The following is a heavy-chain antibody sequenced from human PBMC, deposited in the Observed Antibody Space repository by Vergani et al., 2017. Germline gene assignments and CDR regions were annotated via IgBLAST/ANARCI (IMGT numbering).Heavy chain of an antibody. V-gene: IGHV4-34*02. Sequence: QVHLQQRGAGVLKPSETLSLTCGVIGGSLSGYFWSWIRQSPGRGLEWIGEITAIGSAKYSPSATSRVTISVDTSRGEFTLTVTSVTAADTGLYFCASRRAKLELGSKSTAGTFDSWGQGTLVTVSS. CDR3: ASRRAKLELGSKSTAGTFDS. CDR2: ITAIGSA. J-gene: IGHJ4*02. CDR1: GGSLSGYF. D-gene: IGHD5-24*01.